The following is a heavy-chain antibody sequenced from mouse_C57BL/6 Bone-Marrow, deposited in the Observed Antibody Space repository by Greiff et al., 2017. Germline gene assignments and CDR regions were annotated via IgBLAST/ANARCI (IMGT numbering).Heavy chain of an antibody. CDR1: GYTFTGYW. D-gene: IGHD3-2*02. V-gene: IGHV1-9*01. J-gene: IGHJ2*01. CDR3: AQTAQSNYFDY. Sequence: QVQLQQSGAELMKPGASVKLSCKATGYTFTGYWIQWVKQRPGHGLEWIGEILPGSGSTNYNEKFKGKATFTADTASNTAYMQLSSLTTEDSAIYYGAQTAQSNYFDYWGQGTTLTVSS. CDR2: ILPGSGST.